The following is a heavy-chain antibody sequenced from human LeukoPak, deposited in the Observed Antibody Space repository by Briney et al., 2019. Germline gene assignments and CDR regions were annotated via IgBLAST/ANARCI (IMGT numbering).Heavy chain of an antibody. CDR2: ISGSGGST. V-gene: IGHV3-23*01. CDR1: GFTFSSYA. CDR3: AKVGSGYYFVY. J-gene: IGHJ4*02. Sequence: TGGSLRLSCAASGFTFSSYAMSWVRKAPGKGLEWVSAISGSGGSTYYADSVKGRFTISRDNSKNTLYLQMNSLRAEDTAVYYCAKVGSGYYFVYWGQGTLVTVSS. D-gene: IGHD3-22*01.